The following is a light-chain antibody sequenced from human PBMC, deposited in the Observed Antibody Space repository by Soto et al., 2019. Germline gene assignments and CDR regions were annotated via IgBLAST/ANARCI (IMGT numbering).Light chain of an antibody. CDR3: SSYAGSNTWV. CDR1: SSDVGAYNY. Sequence: QSALTQPRSVSGSPGQSVTISCTGTSSDVGAYNYVSWYQQHPGKAPKLMIYDVSKWPSGVPDRFSGSKSGNTASLTISGLQAEDEADYYCSSYAGSNTWVFGGGPSSPS. J-gene: IGLJ3*02. CDR2: DVS. V-gene: IGLV2-11*01.